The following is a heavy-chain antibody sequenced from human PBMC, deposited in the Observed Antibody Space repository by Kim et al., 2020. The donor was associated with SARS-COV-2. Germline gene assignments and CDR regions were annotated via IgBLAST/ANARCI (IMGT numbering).Heavy chain of an antibody. Sequence: SETLSLTCTVSGGSISSGDYYWSWIRQPPGKGLEWIGYIYYSGSTYYNPSLKSRVTISVDTSKNQFSLKLSSVTAADTAVYYCARENEDLHFDYWGQGTLVTVSS. CDR3: ARENEDLHFDY. CDR2: IYYSGST. CDR1: GGSISSGDYY. J-gene: IGHJ4*02. V-gene: IGHV4-30-4*01.